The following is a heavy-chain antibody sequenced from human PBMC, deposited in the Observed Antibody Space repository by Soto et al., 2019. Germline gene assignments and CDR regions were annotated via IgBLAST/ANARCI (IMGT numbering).Heavy chain of an antibody. CDR3: AKDNVGNGYSGYAR. V-gene: IGHV3-11*06. J-gene: IGHJ4*02. CDR2: ISNSINYT. D-gene: IGHD5-12*01. CDR1: GFTFSDYY. Sequence: QVQLVESGGGLVKPGGSLRLSCAASGFTFSDYYMSWIRQAPGKGLEWVSYISNSINYTNYADSVRGRFTISRDNAKNSLFLLMNSLRAEDTAVYYCAKDNVGNGYSGYARWGQGTLVIVSS.